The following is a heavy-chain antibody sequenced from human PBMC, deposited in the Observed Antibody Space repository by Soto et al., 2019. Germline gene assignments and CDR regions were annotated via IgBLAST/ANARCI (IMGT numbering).Heavy chain of an antibody. J-gene: IGHJ2*01. CDR3: AMRIAAAGTGYWYFDP. D-gene: IGHD6-13*01. CDR2: ISGSGGST. V-gene: IGHV3-23*01. CDR1: GFTFSSYA. Sequence: EVQRLESGGGLVQPGGSLRLSCAASGFTFSSYAMSGGCQVPGKELEWVSAISGSGGSTYYGYSVKGRVTISRGKSKNTLNVRMNRLIAEDTAVYYCAMRIAAAGTGYWYFDPWGRGSMVTVSS.